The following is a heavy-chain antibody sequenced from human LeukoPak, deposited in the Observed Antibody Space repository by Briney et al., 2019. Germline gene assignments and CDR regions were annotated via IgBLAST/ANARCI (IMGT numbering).Heavy chain of an antibody. CDR2: IYHSGST. CDR1: GGSISSSNW. J-gene: IGHJ4*02. D-gene: IGHD3-10*01. V-gene: IGHV4-4*02. CDR3: ARVAYYGSGSYQHFDY. Sequence: PSETLSLTCAVSGGSISSSNWWSWVRQPPGKGLEWIGEIYHSGSTNYNPSLKSRVTISVDKSKNQFSLKLSSVTAADTAVYYCARVAYYGSGSYQHFDYWGQGTLVTVSS.